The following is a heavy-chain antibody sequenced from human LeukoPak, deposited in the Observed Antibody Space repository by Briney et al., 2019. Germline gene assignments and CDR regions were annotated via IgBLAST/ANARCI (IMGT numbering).Heavy chain of an antibody. J-gene: IGHJ4*02. CDR1: GFTFSSYA. Sequence: GGSLRLSCAASGFTFSSYAMSWVCQAPGKGLEWVSAISGSGGSTYYADSVRGRFTISRDNSKNTLYLQMNSLRAEDTAVYYCAKAPGIAVPFDYWGQGTLVTVSS. CDR2: ISGSGGST. CDR3: AKAPGIAVPFDY. V-gene: IGHV3-23*01. D-gene: IGHD6-19*01.